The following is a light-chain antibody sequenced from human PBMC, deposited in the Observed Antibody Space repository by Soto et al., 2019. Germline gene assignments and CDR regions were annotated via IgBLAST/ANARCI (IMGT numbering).Light chain of an antibody. CDR1: QSISSS. CDR3: QPYDYWPRT. CDR2: GVS. Sequence: EVVMTQYPATLSVSPGESSTLSGMASQSISSSKLAWYQQNPGQAPRLLLFGVSNRATGIPARFSGSGSGTEFSLTISSLQSEDFAVYYCQPYDYWPRTVGPGTKVEIK. J-gene: IGKJ4*02. V-gene: IGKV3-15*01.